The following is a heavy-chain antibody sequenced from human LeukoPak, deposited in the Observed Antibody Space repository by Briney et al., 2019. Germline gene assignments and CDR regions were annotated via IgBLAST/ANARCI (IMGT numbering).Heavy chain of an antibody. D-gene: IGHD3-10*01. V-gene: IGHV3-13*01. CDR2: IGTAGDT. J-gene: IGHJ5*02. CDR3: ARDRGGWFDP. Sequence: GGSLRLSCAASGFTFSSYDMRWVRQATGKGLEWVSAIGTAGDTYYPGSVKGRFTVSRESAKNSLYLQMNSLRAGDTAVYYCARDRGGWFDPWGQGTLVTVSS. CDR1: GFTFSSYD.